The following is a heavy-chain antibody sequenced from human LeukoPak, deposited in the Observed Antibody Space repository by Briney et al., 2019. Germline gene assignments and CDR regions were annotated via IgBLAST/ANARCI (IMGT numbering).Heavy chain of an antibody. Sequence: QPGGSLRLSCAASGFTFSDTWMHWVRQAPGEGLVWVSRIRSDGSDTRYAESVKGRFTISRDNSKNTLYLQMNSLRAEDTAVYYCAKEGRWVGATAPSYDYWGQGTLVTVSS. V-gene: IGHV3-74*01. CDR1: GFTFSDTW. CDR3: AKEGRWVGATAPSYDY. CDR2: IRSDGSDT. D-gene: IGHD1-26*01. J-gene: IGHJ4*02.